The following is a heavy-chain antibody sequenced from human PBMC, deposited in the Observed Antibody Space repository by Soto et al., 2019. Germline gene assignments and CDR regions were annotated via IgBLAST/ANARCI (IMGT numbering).Heavy chain of an antibody. V-gene: IGHV3-7*01. J-gene: IGHJ5*02. Sequence: EVQLVESGGDLAQPGGSLRLSCAASGFTFSNYWMTWVRQAPGKGLEWVANISPDGSARYYLDSLKGRFTISRDNGKTSLYLQMNSLRVEDTAVYFCARGGVDWAEAGSWGQGTLVIVSS. CDR3: ARGGVDWAEAGS. D-gene: IGHD3-9*01. CDR2: ISPDGSAR. CDR1: GFTFSNYW.